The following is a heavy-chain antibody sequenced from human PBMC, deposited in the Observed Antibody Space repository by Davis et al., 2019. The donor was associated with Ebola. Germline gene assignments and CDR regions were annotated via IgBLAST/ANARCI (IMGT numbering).Heavy chain of an antibody. J-gene: IGHJ4*02. V-gene: IGHV3-33*01. CDR2: IWNDGSNK. Sequence: GESLKIPCAASGFTFSSYGMHWVRQAPGKGLEWVAVIWNDGSNKYYVDSVKGRFTISRDNSKTTLYLQMNSLRDEDTAVYYCARVNDYGDYWGQGTLVTVSS. CDR3: ARVNDYGDY. CDR1: GFTFSSYG.